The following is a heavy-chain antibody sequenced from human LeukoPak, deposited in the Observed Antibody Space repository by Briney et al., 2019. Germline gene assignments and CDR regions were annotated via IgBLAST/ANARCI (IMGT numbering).Heavy chain of an antibody. V-gene: IGHV3-7*01. CDR3: ARAVGFYYGSGTHQAGYYYYYYMDV. Sequence: GGSLRLSCAASGFTFSSYWMSWVRQAPGKGLEWVANVKQDGSEKYYVDSVKGRFTISRDNAKNSLYLQMNSLRAEDTAVYYCARAVGFYYGSGTHQAGYYYYYYMDVWGKGTTVTISS. CDR2: VKQDGSEK. J-gene: IGHJ6*03. D-gene: IGHD3-10*01. CDR1: GFTFSSYW.